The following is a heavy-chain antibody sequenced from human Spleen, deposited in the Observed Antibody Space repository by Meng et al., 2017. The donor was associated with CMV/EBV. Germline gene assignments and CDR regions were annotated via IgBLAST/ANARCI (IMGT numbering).Heavy chain of an antibody. V-gene: IGHV3-64*02. Sequence: GGSLRLSCAASGFTFSSYAMHWVRQAPGKGLEYVSAISSNGGSTYYADSVKGRFTISRDNSKNTLYLQMGSLRAEDMAVYYCARTVAGDPSYYYYYGMDVWGQGTTVTVSS. CDR1: GFTFSSYA. J-gene: IGHJ6*02. D-gene: IGHD6-19*01. CDR2: ISSNGGST. CDR3: ARTVAGDPSYYYYYGMDV.